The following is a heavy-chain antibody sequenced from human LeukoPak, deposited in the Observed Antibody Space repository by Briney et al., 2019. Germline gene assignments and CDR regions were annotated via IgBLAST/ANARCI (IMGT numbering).Heavy chain of an antibody. CDR2: IYTSGST. J-gene: IGHJ4*02. D-gene: IGHD5-12*01. V-gene: IGHV4-61*02. CDR3: AILSGSSFDY. CDR1: GGSISSGSYY. Sequence: KSSETLSLTCTVSGGSISSGSYYWSWIRQPAGKGLEWIGRIYTSGSTNYNPSLKSRVTISVDTSKNQFSLKLSSVTAADTAVYYCAILSGSSFDYWGQGTLVTVSS.